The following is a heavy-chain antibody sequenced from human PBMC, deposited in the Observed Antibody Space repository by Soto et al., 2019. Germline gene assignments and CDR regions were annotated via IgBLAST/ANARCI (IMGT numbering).Heavy chain of an antibody. D-gene: IGHD3-22*01. CDR1: GGSISSGGYY. CDR2: IYYSGST. Sequence: PSETLSLTCTVSGGSISSGGYYWSWIRQHPGKGLEWIGYIYYSGSTYYNPSLKSRVTISVDTSKNQFSLKLSSVTAADTAVYYCARLKLPSAGHSSGYFFDYWGHGTVVTVSS. V-gene: IGHV4-31*03. J-gene: IGHJ4*01. CDR3: ARLKLPSAGHSSGYFFDY.